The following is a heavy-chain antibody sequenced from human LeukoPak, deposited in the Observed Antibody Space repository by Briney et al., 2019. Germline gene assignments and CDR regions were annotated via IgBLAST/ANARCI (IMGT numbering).Heavy chain of an antibody. CDR3: AGSWFYRDYFEY. Sequence: GGSLRLSCAASGFPFSSYGMHWVRQAPGKALEWVAVLSYDGSNEYYADSVKGRFTISRDNSKNTLYLQMNSLRVEDTAVYYCAGSWFYRDYFEYWGQGTLVTVSS. D-gene: IGHD3-10*01. CDR1: GFPFSSYG. V-gene: IGHV3-30*03. J-gene: IGHJ4*02. CDR2: LSYDGSNE.